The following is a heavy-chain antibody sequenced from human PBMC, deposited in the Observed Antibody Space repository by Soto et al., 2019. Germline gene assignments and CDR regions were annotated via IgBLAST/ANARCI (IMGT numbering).Heavy chain of an antibody. CDR2: VNGGNGNI. V-gene: IGHV1-3*05. CDR1: GSTFSTYA. Sequence: QVQRVQCGAEERKPWASVKVSCKASGSTFSTYAMHWVRRAPGQSLEWMGWVNGGNGNITYSQNFEGRVAITTDTAASTADMELNMLRSEDTAVYYCARGNVRGGCLDYWGQGTLVSVSS. D-gene: IGHD3-10*01. CDR3: ARGNVRGGCLDY. J-gene: IGHJ4*02.